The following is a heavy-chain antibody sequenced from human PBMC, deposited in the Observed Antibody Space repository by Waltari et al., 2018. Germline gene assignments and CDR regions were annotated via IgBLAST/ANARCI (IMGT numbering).Heavy chain of an antibody. D-gene: IGHD6-19*01. Sequence: EVVLVESGGGSIQPGESLRLSCEASGFAFSSFPMSWIRQAPGKGLEWVASLSHKGDTASYPDSVKGRFTISRDNSKSTLYLTMNSLTDDDTAVYYCTKEIVAGWYHIEHWGQGTHVSV. CDR3: TKEIVAGWYHIEH. CDR2: LSHKGDTA. CDR1: GFAFSSFP. J-gene: IGHJ5*02. V-gene: IGHV3-23*04.